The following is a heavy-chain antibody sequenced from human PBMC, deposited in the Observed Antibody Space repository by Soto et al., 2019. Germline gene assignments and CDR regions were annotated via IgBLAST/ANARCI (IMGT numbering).Heavy chain of an antibody. V-gene: IGHV4-61*10. CDR3: ARQLELRYYGMDV. J-gene: IGHJ6*02. CDR2: INHSGST. Sequence: AETLSLACTISGASVSSGCYSWSWVRQPGGKGLEWIGEINHSGSTNYNPSLKRRVTISVDTSKNQFSLKLSSVTAADTAVYYCARQLELRYYGMDVWGQGTTVTVSS. D-gene: IGHD1-7*01. CDR1: GASVSSGCYS.